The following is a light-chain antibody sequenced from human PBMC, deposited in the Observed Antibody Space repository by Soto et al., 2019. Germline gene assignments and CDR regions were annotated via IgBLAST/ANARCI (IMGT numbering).Light chain of an antibody. J-gene: IGLJ1*01. CDR2: EVR. CDR1: SSDIGGYDY. CDR3: CSYTRTSNPYF. Sequence: QSALAQPASVSGSPGQSITISCTGTSSDIGGYDYVSSYQQRPGKAPKLMIYEVRYRPSGVSNRFSGSKSGNTASLTISGLQAEDEADYYCCSYTRTSNPYFFGSGTKVTVL. V-gene: IGLV2-14*01.